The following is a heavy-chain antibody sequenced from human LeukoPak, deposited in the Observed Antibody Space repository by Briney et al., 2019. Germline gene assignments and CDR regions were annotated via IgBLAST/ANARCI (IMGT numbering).Heavy chain of an antibody. CDR1: GGSISSYY. CDR3: AREHWGGSGSYQFDY. V-gene: IGHV4-59*01. Sequence: SETLSLTCTVSGGSISSYYWSWIRQPPGKGLEWIGYIYYSGSTNYNPSLKSRVTISVDTSKNQFSLKLSSVTAADTAVYYCAREHWGGSGSYQFDYWGQGTLVTVSS. CDR2: IYYSGST. D-gene: IGHD3-10*01. J-gene: IGHJ4*02.